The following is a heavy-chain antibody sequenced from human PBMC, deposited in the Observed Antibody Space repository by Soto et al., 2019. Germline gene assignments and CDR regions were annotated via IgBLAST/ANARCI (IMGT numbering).Heavy chain of an antibody. CDR3: ATVIHSSGWYGPLDY. Sequence: GASVKVSCKASGYTFTSYAMHWVRQAPGQRLEWMGWINAGNGNTKYSQKFQGRVTMTRDTSTGTAYMELSSLRSEDTAVYYCATVIHSSGWYGPLDYWGQGTLVTVSS. J-gene: IGHJ4*02. D-gene: IGHD6-19*01. CDR1: GYTFTSYA. CDR2: INAGNGNT. V-gene: IGHV1-3*01.